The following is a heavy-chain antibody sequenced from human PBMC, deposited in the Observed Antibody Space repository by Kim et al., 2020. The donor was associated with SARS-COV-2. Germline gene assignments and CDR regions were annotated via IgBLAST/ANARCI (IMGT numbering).Heavy chain of an antibody. Sequence: FHGRVTITSDTSASTAYMELSSLRSEATAVYYCAREGGYISGRQGYFDYWGQGTLVTVSS. D-gene: IGHD6-19*01. CDR3: AREGGYISGRQGYFDY. V-gene: IGHV1-3*01. J-gene: IGHJ4*02.